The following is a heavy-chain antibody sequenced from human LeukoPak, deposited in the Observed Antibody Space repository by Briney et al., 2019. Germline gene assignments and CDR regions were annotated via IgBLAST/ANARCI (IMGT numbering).Heavy chain of an antibody. D-gene: IGHD3-22*01. V-gene: IGHV3-23*01. CDR3: ARDYYDGISYYYEDY. CDR2: ISGSGDTT. Sequence: GGSLRLSCATSGFIFSNYAVNWVRQAPGKGLEWVSIISGSGDTTYYADSVKGRFTISRDNSKNTLSLQMNSLRAEDTAVYYCARDYYDGISYYYEDYWGQGTLVTVSS. CDR1: GFIFSNYA. J-gene: IGHJ4*02.